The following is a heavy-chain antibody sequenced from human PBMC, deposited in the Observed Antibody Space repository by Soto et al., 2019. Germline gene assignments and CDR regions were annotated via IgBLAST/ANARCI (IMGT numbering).Heavy chain of an antibody. CDR2: IWYGGSDK. D-gene: IGHD1-26*01. J-gene: IGHJ4*02. V-gene: IGHV3-30*02. CDR3: ASGGAGALDY. Sequence: VGSLRLSCAASGFTFSGFGMHWVRQAPGKGLEWVAIIWYGGSDKYYADSVKGRFTISRDNSKNTLYLQMNSLRAEDTAVYYCASGGAGALDYWGQGTLVTVSS. CDR1: GFTFSGFG.